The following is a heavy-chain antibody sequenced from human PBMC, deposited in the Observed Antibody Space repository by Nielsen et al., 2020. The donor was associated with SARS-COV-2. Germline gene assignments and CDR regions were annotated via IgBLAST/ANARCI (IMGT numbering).Heavy chain of an antibody. CDR3: AKDWAGGIAARLPFTPPLMDV. Sequence: GESLKISCAASGFTFSSYGMHWVRQAPGKGLEWVAAISYDGSNKYYADPVKGRFTISRDNSKNTLYLQMNSLRAEDTAVYYCAKDWAGGIAARLPFTPPLMDVWGQGTTVTVSS. V-gene: IGHV3-30*18. CDR2: ISYDGSNK. D-gene: IGHD6-6*01. J-gene: IGHJ6*02. CDR1: GFTFSSYG.